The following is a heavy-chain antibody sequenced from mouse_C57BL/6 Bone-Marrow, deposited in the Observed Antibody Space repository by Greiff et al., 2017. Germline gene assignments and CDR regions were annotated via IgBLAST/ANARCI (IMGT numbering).Heavy chain of an antibody. CDR1: GFTFSSYG. Sequence: EVMLVESGGDLVKPGGSLKLSCAASGFTFSSYGMSWVRQTPDKRLEWVATISSGGSYTYYPDSVKGRFTISRDNAKNTLYLQMSRLKSEDTAMYYCARLGYYGSSYFDYWGQGTTLTVSS. J-gene: IGHJ2*01. CDR2: ISSGGSYT. D-gene: IGHD1-1*01. V-gene: IGHV5-6*01. CDR3: ARLGYYGSSYFDY.